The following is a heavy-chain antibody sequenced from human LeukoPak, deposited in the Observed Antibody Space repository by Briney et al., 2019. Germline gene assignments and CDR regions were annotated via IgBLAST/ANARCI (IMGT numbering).Heavy chain of an antibody. CDR3: AKDKMVRGVPFYGMDV. J-gene: IGHJ6*02. D-gene: IGHD3-10*01. Sequence: GGSLRLSCVASGFTLSNYGMHWVRQAPGKGLEWVSAISGSGGSTYYADSVKGRFTISRDNSKNTLYLQMNSLRAEDTAVYYCAKDKMVRGVPFYGMDVWGQGTTVTVSS. V-gene: IGHV3-23*01. CDR2: ISGSGGST. CDR1: GFTLSNYG.